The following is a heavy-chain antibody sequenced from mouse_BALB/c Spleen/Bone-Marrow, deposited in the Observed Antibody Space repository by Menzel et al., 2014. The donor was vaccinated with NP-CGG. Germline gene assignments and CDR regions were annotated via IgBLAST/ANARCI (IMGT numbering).Heavy chain of an antibody. CDR2: IHPSDSET. J-gene: IGHJ3*01. V-gene: IGHV1-74*04. Sequence: LVESGAELVRPGASVKLSCKASGYSFTNYWMNRVKQRPGQGLEWIGMIHPSDSETRLNQKFKDKATLTVDKSSSTAYMQLSSPTSEDSAVYYCARFGNYEGFAYWGQGTLVTVSA. CDR3: ARFGNYEGFAY. D-gene: IGHD2-1*01. CDR1: GYSFTNYW.